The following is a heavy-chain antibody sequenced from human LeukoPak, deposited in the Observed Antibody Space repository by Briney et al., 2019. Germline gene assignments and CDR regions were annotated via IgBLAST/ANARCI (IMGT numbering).Heavy chain of an antibody. CDR3: ARDPLEAPGPLSSFDY. CDR1: GFTVSSNY. V-gene: IGHV3-21*01. J-gene: IGHJ4*02. CDR2: ISSSSSYI. D-gene: IGHD2/OR15-2a*01. Sequence: GGSLRLSCAASGFTVSSNYMSWVRQAPGKGLEWVSSISSSSSYIYYADSVKGRFTISRDNAKNSLYLQMNSLRAEDTAVYYCARDPLEAPGPLSSFDYWGQGTLVTVSS.